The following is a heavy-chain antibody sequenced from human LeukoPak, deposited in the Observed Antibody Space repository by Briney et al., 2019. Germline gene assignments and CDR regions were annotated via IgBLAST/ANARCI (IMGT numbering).Heavy chain of an antibody. Sequence: GGSLRLSCAASGFTFDDYAMHWVRQAPGKGLEWVSGISWNSGTIAYADSVKGRFTISRDNAKNSLYLQMNSLRPEDTALYYCAKDRYSSGWYVDYWGQGTLVTVSS. CDR1: GFTFDDYA. V-gene: IGHV3-9*01. CDR2: ISWNSGTI. J-gene: IGHJ4*02. CDR3: AKDRYSSGWYVDY. D-gene: IGHD6-19*01.